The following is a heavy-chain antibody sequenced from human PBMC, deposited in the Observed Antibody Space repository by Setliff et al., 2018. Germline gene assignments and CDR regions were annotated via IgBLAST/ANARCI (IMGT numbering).Heavy chain of an antibody. CDR1: GYSFSRSW. V-gene: IGHV5-51*01. D-gene: IGHD2-2*01. J-gene: IGHJ3*01. Sequence: GESLKISCQGFGYSFSRSWIVWVRQMPGRGLEWLGIVYPGDSDTRYNPSFQGQVTISVDKFIDTAYLQSSSLKASDSAIYYCARLIGSCSSSSCSGALDLWGQGTMVT. CDR2: VYPGDSDT. CDR3: ARLIGSCSSSSCSGALDL.